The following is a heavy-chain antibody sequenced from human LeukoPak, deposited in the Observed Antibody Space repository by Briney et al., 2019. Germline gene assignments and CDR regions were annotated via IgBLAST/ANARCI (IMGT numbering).Heavy chain of an antibody. CDR3: ASNYCSSTSCYLRAFDI. CDR2: INHSGST. CDR1: GGSFSGYY. V-gene: IGHV4-34*01. J-gene: IGHJ3*02. Sequence: PSETLSLTCAVYGGSFSGYYWSWIRQPPGRGLEWIGEINHSGSTNYNPSLKSRVTISVDTSKNQFSLKLSSVTAADTAVYYCASNYCSSTSCYLRAFDIWGQGTMVTVSS. D-gene: IGHD2-2*01.